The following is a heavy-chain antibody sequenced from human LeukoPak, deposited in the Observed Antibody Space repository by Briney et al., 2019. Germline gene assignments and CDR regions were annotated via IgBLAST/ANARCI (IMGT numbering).Heavy chain of an antibody. CDR3: ARGPTYCGGDCYSQYFQH. CDR1: GGSFSGYY. D-gene: IGHD2-21*02. J-gene: IGHJ1*01. Sequence: SETLSLTCAVYGGSFSGYYWSWIRQPPGKGLEWIGEINHSGSTNYNPSLKSRVTISVDTSKNQFSLKLSSVTAADTAVYYCARGPTYCGGDCYSQYFQHWGQGTLVTVSS. V-gene: IGHV4-34*01. CDR2: INHSGST.